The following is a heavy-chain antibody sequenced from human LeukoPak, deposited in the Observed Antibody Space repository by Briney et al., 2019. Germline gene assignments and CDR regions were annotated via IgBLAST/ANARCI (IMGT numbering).Heavy chain of an antibody. CDR2: IYPGDSGT. CDR3: ARHVRRSDRTPPRWRHAFELIAVAGRGPYYYYYGMDV. J-gene: IGHJ6*02. V-gene: IGHV5-51*01. D-gene: IGHD6-19*01. CDR1: GYSFTSYW. Sequence: GESLEISCKGSGYSFTSYWIGWVRQMPGKGLEWMGIIYPGDSGTRYSPSFQGQVTISADKSISTAYLQWSSLKASDTAMYYCARHVRRSDRTPPRWRHAFELIAVAGRGPYYYYYGMDVWGQGTTVTVSS.